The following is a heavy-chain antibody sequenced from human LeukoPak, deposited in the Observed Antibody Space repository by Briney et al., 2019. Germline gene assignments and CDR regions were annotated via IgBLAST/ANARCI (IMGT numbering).Heavy chain of an antibody. CDR2: INPNSGGT. CDR1: GYTFTGYY. Sequence: GASVKVSCKASGYTFTGYYMHWVRQAPGQGLEWMGWINPNSGGTNYAQKFQGRVTMTRDTSISTAYMELSRLRSDDTAVYYCATAHLRSSTSAYFDYWGQGTLVTVSS. CDR3: ATAHLRSSTSAYFDY. V-gene: IGHV1-2*02. J-gene: IGHJ4*02. D-gene: IGHD1-26*01.